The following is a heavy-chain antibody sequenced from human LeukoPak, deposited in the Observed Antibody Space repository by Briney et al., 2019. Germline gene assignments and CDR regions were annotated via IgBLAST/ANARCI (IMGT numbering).Heavy chain of an antibody. Sequence: GSLRLSCAASGFTFSSYGMHWVRQAPGKGLEWVAVTWYDGSNKYYADSVKGRFTISRDNSKNTLYLHMNSLRAEDTAVYYCARGEPLTVTTSDYFDYWGQGTLVTVSS. CDR2: TWYDGSNK. D-gene: IGHD4-17*01. J-gene: IGHJ4*02. CDR3: ARGEPLTVTTSDYFDY. CDR1: GFTFSSYG. V-gene: IGHV3-33*01.